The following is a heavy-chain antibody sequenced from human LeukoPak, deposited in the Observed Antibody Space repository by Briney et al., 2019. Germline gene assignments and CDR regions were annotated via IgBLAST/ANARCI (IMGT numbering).Heavy chain of an antibody. Sequence: ASVKVSCKASGYTFSRYGISWVRQAPGQGLEWMGWISAYNGNKNNAQKFQGRVTMTRNTSISTAYMELSSLRSEDTAVYYCAAITMVRGGQGYYFDYWGQGTLVTVSS. J-gene: IGHJ4*02. CDR1: GYTFSRYG. D-gene: IGHD3-10*01. CDR2: ISAYNGNK. CDR3: AAITMVRGGQGYYFDY. V-gene: IGHV1-18*01.